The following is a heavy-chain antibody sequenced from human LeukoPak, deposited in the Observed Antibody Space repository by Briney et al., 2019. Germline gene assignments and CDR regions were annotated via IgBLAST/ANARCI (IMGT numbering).Heavy chain of an antibody. J-gene: IGHJ6*02. CDR1: GYTFTSYG. CDR2: ISAYNGNT. Sequence: GASVKVSCKASGYTFTSYGISWVRQAPGQGLEWMGWISAYNGNTNYAQKLQGRVTMTTDTSTSTAYMELRSLRSDDTAVYCCARKERNPYYYYGMDVWGQGTTVTVSS. CDR3: ARKERNPYYYYGMDV. D-gene: IGHD1-14*01. V-gene: IGHV1-18*01.